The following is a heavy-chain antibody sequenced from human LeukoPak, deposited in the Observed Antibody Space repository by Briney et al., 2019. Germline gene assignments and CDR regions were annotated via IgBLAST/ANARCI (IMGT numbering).Heavy chain of an antibody. D-gene: IGHD4-11*01. Sequence: PGESLRLSCAASGFTFTTYWMSWVRQLPGKGLEWVANINQDGTEKYYVDSVKGRFTISRDNAKNSLYLQMGSLRAEDTAVYYCTRVEETATTAAIIRKYSYYYYYMDVWGKGNTVTVSS. CDR2: INQDGTEK. V-gene: IGHV3-7*01. CDR3: TRVEETATTAAIIRKYSYYYYYMDV. J-gene: IGHJ6*03. CDR1: GFTFTTYW.